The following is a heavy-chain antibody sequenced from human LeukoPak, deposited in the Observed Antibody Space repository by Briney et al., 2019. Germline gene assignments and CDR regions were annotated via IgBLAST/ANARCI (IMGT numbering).Heavy chain of an antibody. CDR2: IRYDGSNK. V-gene: IGHV3-30*02. CDR1: GFTFSSYG. CDR3: AKGGTHQLLYPWFDP. D-gene: IGHD2-2*02. Sequence: GGSLTLSCAASGFTFSSYGMHWVRQAPGKGLEWVAFIRYDGSNKYYADSVKGRFTISRDNSKNTLYLQMNSLRAEDTAVYYCAKGGTHQLLYPWFDPWGQGTLVTVSS. J-gene: IGHJ5*02.